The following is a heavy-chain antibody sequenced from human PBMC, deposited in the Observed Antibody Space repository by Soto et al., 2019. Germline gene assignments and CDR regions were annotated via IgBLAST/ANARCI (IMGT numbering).Heavy chain of an antibody. Sequence: SETLSLTCTVSGGSISSYYWSWIRQPPGKGLEWIGYIYYSGSTNYNPPLKSRVTISVDTSKNQFSLKLSSVTAADTAVYYCGRAHRDLPQLVHYYYIMDVWGQGTRVTVSS. D-gene: IGHD6-13*01. CDR3: GRAHRDLPQLVHYYYIMDV. J-gene: IGHJ6*02. V-gene: IGHV4-59*08. CDR2: IYYSGST. CDR1: GGSISSYY.